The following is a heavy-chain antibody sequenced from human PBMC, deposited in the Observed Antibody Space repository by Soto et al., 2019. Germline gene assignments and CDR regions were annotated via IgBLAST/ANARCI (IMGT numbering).Heavy chain of an antibody. Sequence: SETLSLTCTVSGGSISSSSYYWGWIRQPPGKGLEWIGSIYYSGSTYYNPSLKSRVTISVDTSKNQFSLKLSSVTAADTAVYYCAAPDSSGYYAAVGYWGQGTLVTVPS. CDR2: IYYSGST. CDR1: GGSISSSSYY. V-gene: IGHV4-39*01. J-gene: IGHJ4*02. CDR3: AAPDSSGYYAAVGY. D-gene: IGHD3-22*01.